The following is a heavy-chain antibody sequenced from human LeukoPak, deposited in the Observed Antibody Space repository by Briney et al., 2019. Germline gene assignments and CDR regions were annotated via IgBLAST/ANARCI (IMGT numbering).Heavy chain of an antibody. CDR3: ARDGSSEVVVAATLPEDY. D-gene: IGHD2-15*01. V-gene: IGHV1-2*02. CDR2: INPNSGGT. CDR1: VYTFTGYY. J-gene: IGHJ4*02. Sequence: GASVKVSCKASVYTFTGYYMHWVRQAPGQGLEWMGWINPNSGGTNYAQKFQGRVTMTRDTSISTAYMELSRLRSDDTAVYYCARDGSSEVVVAATLPEDYWGQGTLVTVSS.